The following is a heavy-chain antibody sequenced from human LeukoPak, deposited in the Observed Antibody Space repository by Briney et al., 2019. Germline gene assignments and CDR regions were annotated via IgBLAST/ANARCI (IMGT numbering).Heavy chain of an antibody. CDR2: ISYDGSKK. CDR3: AEVLVAGSSDAFDI. CDR1: GFTFSSYG. V-gene: IGHV3-30*18. J-gene: IGHJ3*02. Sequence: GRSLRLSCVVSGFTFSSYGMHWVRQAPGKGLEWVAVISYDGSKKYYAESVKGRFTISRDDSENTLYLQMNSLRVEGTALYYCAEVLVAGSSDAFDIWGQGTMVTVSS. D-gene: IGHD3-10*01.